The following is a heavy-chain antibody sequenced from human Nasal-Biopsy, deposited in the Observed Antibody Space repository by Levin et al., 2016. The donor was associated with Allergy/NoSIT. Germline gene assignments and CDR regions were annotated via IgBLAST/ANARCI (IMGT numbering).Heavy chain of an antibody. V-gene: IGHV4-34*01. Sequence: SETLSLTCAVYGGSFSGYYWSWFRQAPGGRPEWIGDIIHSGSTKYNPSLRSRVTISVDTSKNQFSLRMRSVTAADTAVYYCARGCVGGIVIVPERNLGSYFFDSWGRGTRVTVSS. J-gene: IGHJ4*02. D-gene: IGHD1-26*01. CDR3: ARGCVGGIVIVPERNLGSYFFDS. CDR1: GGSFSGYY. CDR2: IIHSGST.